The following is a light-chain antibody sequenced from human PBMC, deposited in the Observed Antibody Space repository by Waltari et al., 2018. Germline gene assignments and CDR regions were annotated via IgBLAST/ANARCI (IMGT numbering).Light chain of an antibody. V-gene: IGLV2-23*01. CDR3: CSYAGGSTSVV. Sequence: QSALTQPASVSGSPGQSLPIPCPDTRSYVRISHFVPCHQQHPGKAPKLIIYEGSKRPSGVSNRFSASKSGNTASLTISGLQPEDEADYYCCSYAGGSTSVVFGGGTKLTVL. J-gene: IGLJ2*01. CDR1: RSYVRISHF. CDR2: EGS.